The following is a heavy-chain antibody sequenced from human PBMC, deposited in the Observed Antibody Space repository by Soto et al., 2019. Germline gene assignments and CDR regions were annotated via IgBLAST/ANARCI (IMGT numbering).Heavy chain of an antibody. CDR3: ARSTSLGGMDV. V-gene: IGHV3-21*01. CDR1: GFSFSTYS. CDR2: IRRSGDYT. Sequence: EVQLVESGGGLVMPGGSLRLSCLASGFSFSTYSMNWVRQAPGKGLEWVSSIRRSGDYTYYADSLKGRFTISRDNAKNSLSLQMISLRAEDTAVYYCARSTSLGGMDVWGQGTTVTVSS. J-gene: IGHJ6*02. D-gene: IGHD1-1*01.